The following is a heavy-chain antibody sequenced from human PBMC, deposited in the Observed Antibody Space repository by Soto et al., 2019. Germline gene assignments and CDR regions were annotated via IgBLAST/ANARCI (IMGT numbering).Heavy chain of an antibody. D-gene: IGHD3-22*01. CDR1: GFSFRSSY. J-gene: IGHJ6*02. CDR2: IKQDGSER. V-gene: IGHV3-7*03. Sequence: EVQLVESGGGLVQPGGSLRLSCAASGFSFRSSYMSWVRQAPGKGLEWVANIKQDGSERNYVDSVKGRFTISRDNAKSSLFLRLDSLRDEDTAVYYCARDGYYYAMDVWGQGTTVTVSS. CDR3: ARDGYYYAMDV.